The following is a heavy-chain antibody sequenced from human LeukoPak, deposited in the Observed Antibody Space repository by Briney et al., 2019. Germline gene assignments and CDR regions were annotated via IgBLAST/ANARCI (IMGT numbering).Heavy chain of an antibody. D-gene: IGHD3-22*01. CDR2: IYTSGST. Sequence: KPSETLSLTCTVSGGSISSGSYYWSWIRQPAGKGLEWIGRIYTSGSTNYNPSLKSRVTISVDTSKNQFSLKLSSVTAADTAVYYCARRITMIVRPGTPREKDAFDIWGQGTMVTVSS. J-gene: IGHJ3*02. CDR1: GGSISSGSYY. CDR3: ARRITMIVRPGTPREKDAFDI. V-gene: IGHV4-61*02.